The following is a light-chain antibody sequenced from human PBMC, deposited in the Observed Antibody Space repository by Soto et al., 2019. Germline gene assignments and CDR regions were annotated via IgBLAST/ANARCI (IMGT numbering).Light chain of an antibody. V-gene: IGKV3-15*01. CDR2: DAS. J-gene: IGKJ3*01. CDR1: QSVGYY. Sequence: ILLTQSPATLSLSPGEIFTLSCRASQSVGYYLAWYQQRPGQTPRLLIYDASTRATGIPARFSGSGSGTEFSLTISSLQSEDFATYYCQHYNGWPLFGPGTKVDIK. CDR3: QHYNGWPL.